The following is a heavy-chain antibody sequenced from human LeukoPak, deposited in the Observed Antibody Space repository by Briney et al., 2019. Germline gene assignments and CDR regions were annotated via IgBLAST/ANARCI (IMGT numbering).Heavy chain of an antibody. CDR3: AGDYSGYSVD. CDR2: ISSGSSYI. CDR1: GFTFSSYS. Sequence: GGSLRLSCAASGFTFSSYSMNWVRLAPGRGLEWVSSISSGSSYIYYADSVKGRFSISRDNAKNSLYLQMNSLRAEDTAVYYCAGDYSGYSVDWGQGTLVTVSS. V-gene: IGHV3-21*01. J-gene: IGHJ4*02. D-gene: IGHD5-12*01.